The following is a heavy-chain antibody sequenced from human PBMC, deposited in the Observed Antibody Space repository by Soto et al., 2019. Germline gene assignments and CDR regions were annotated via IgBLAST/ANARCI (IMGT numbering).Heavy chain of an antibody. V-gene: IGHV3-7*01. CDR3: ATWPGGFGELLPRHPKDYYYYYYMDV. CDR1: GFTFSSYW. CDR2: IKQDGSEK. J-gene: IGHJ6*03. D-gene: IGHD3-10*01. Sequence: GGSLRLSCAASGFTFSSYWMSWVRQAPGKGLEWVANIKQDGSEKYYVDSVKGRFTISRDNAKNSLYLQMNSLRAEDTAVYYCATWPGGFGELLPRHPKDYYYYYYMDVWGKGTTVTVSS.